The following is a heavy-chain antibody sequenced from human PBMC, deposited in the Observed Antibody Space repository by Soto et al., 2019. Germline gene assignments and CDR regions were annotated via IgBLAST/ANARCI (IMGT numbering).Heavy chain of an antibody. V-gene: IGHV3-23*01. CDR3: AKSPNWNSADINWFDP. J-gene: IGHJ5*02. D-gene: IGHD1-1*01. CDR2: ISGSGGST. Sequence: GGSLRLSCAASGFTFSSYAMSWVRQAPGKGLEWVSAISGSGGSTYYADSVKGRFTISRDNSKNTLYLQMNSLRAEDTAVYYCAKSPNWNSADINWFDPWGQGTLVTVSS. CDR1: GFTFSSYA.